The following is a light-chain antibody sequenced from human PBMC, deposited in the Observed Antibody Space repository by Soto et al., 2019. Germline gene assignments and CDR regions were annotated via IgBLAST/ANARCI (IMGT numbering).Light chain of an antibody. V-gene: IGKV1-5*03. CDR1: QTISSW. J-gene: IGKJ5*01. CDR2: KAS. CDR3: QQRSNWPPIT. Sequence: DTQMTQSPSTLSGSVGDRVTITCRASQTISSWLAWYQQKPGKAPKLLIYKASTLKSGVPSRFSGSGSGTEFTLTISSLEPEDFAVYYCQQRSNWPPITFGQGTRLEIK.